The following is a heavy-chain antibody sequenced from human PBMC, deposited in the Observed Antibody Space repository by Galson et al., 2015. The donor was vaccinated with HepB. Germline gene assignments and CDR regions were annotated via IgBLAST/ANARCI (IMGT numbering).Heavy chain of an antibody. CDR2: VTGSGDGT. D-gene: IGHD3/OR15-3a*01. J-gene: IGHJ4*02. V-gene: IGHV3-23*01. CDR3: ADSIRLDVKFDH. Sequence: SLRLSCAASGFTFSSYAMSWVRQAPGKGLEWVSTVTGSGDGTSYADSVKGRFTISRDNSKNTLYLQMNSLRAEDTAVYYCADSIRLDVKFDHWGQGTLVTVSS. CDR1: GFTFSSYA.